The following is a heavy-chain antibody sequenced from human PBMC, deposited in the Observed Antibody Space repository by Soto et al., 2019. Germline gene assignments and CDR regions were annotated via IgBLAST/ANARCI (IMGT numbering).Heavy chain of an antibody. CDR3: ALIKDCSRTEFYLASFDP. V-gene: IGHV2-26*01. D-gene: IGHD2-2*01. Sequence: SGPTLVNPTETLTLTCTVSGLSLSNGRMGVSWIRQPPGKALEWLAHIFSNDDKSYSTSLRRRLTISKDTSRSQVVLTMTNMDPMDSATYFCALIKDCSRTEFYLASFDPWGQ. J-gene: IGHJ5*02. CDR1: GLSLSNGRMG. CDR2: IFSNDDK.